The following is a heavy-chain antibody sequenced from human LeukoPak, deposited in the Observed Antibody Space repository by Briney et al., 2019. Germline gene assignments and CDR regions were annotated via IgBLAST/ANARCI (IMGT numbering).Heavy chain of an antibody. V-gene: IGHV5-51*01. CDR1: GYSFTSYW. D-gene: IGHD1-26*01. CDR3: ARQKDSGSYYGYFDY. Sequence: GESLKISCKGSGYSFTSYWIGWVRQIPRKGLEWMGIIYPGDSDTRYSPSFQGQVTISADKSISTAYPQWSSLKAPDTAMYYCARQKDSGSYYGYFDYWGQGTLVTVCS. CDR2: IYPGDSDT. J-gene: IGHJ4*02.